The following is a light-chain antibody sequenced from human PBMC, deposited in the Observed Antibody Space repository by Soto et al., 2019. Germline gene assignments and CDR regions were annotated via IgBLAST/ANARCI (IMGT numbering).Light chain of an antibody. V-gene: IGKV1-39*01. J-gene: IGKJ4*01. CDR3: QQYNNWPLT. CDR2: GSS. Sequence: DIQMTQSPSSLSVSVGDRVTITCRASQNIAGYLNWYQQRPGKAPELLIYGSSSLHSGVPSSFSGSGSGTEFTLTISSLQSEDFALYYCQQYNNWPLTFGGGTKVEIK. CDR1: QNIAGY.